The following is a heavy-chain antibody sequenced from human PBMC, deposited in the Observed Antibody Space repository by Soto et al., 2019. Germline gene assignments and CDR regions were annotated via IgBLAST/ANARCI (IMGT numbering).Heavy chain of an antibody. D-gene: IGHD4-17*01. Sequence: SETLSLTCTVSGGSVSANYWSWIRQPPGKGLEWIGYIHYSGGTNYNPSLKSRVTMSVDTSKNQFSLNLNSLTAADTAVYYCARGTVTVNYFDSWGQGTLVTVSS. V-gene: IGHV4-59*02. J-gene: IGHJ4*02. CDR1: GGSVSANY. CDR3: ARGTVTVNYFDS. CDR2: IHYSGGT.